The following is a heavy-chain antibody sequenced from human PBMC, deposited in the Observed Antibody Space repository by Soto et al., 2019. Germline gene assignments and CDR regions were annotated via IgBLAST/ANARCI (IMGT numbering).Heavy chain of an antibody. D-gene: IGHD6-19*01. V-gene: IGHV4-38-2*02. CDR2: IYHSGST. CDR1: SAPINSCYY. Sequence: ATVSLTGTLSSAPINSCYYWGWIRQTPGKGLEWVASIYHSGSTHYNPSLKSRATISVDTSNNQFSLRLSSVTAADTAIYYCARNTSGWNFDYWGQGTQVTVSS. CDR3: ARNTSGWNFDY. J-gene: IGHJ4*02.